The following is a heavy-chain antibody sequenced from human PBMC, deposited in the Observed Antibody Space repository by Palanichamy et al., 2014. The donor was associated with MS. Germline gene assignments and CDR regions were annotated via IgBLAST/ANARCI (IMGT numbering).Heavy chain of an antibody. Sequence: EVQLVETGGGLIQPGGSLRLSCAASGFTVSSTDMSWVRQAPGKGLEWVSVIYSGGSTYYADSVKGRFTISRDNSKNTLYLQMNSLRAEDTAVYYCASLRRFAFDYWGQGTLITVSS. V-gene: IGHV3-53*02. CDR1: GFTVSSTD. J-gene: IGHJ4*02. CDR3: ASLRRFAFDY. D-gene: IGHD3-3*01. CDR2: IYSGGST.